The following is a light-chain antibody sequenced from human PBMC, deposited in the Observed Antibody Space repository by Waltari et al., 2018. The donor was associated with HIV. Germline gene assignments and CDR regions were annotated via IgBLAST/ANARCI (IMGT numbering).Light chain of an antibody. CDR3: QQYGSSLLT. CDR1: QSVSTNY. Sequence: EIVLTQSPGTLSLSPGERATLSCRASQSVSTNYLAWYQQNPGQAPRLLIYGTSSRATGIPDRCSGSGSGTDFTLTISRLEPEDFAVYYCQQYGSSLLTFGGGTKVEIK. J-gene: IGKJ4*01. CDR2: GTS. V-gene: IGKV3-20*01.